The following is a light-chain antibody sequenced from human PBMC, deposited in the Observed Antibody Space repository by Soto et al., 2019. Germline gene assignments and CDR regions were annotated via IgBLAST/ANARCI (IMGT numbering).Light chain of an antibody. CDR2: GAS. Sequence: EVVMTQSPATLSVSPGERATLSCMASESVSSNLAWYQQRPCQAPRLVIYGASTRATGIPASFSGGGSGTEFTLTISSLQYEDFAAYYCQQYNSWPPITFGQGTKVDIK. V-gene: IGKV3-15*01. J-gene: IGKJ1*01. CDR3: QQYNSWPPIT. CDR1: ESVSSN.